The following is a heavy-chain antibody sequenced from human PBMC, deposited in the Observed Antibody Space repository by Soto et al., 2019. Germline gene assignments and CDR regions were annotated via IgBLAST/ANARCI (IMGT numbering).Heavy chain of an antibody. CDR3: AKDLYGAGYYDSSGCFDY. J-gene: IGHJ4*02. CDR1: GFTFSSYA. D-gene: IGHD3-22*01. V-gene: IGHV3-23*01. Sequence: GGSLRLSCAASGFTFSSYAMSWVRQAPGKGLEWVSAISGSGGSTYYADSVKGRFTISRDNSKNTLYLQMNSLRAEDTAVYYCAKDLYGAGYYDSSGCFDYWGQGTLVTVSS. CDR2: ISGSGGST.